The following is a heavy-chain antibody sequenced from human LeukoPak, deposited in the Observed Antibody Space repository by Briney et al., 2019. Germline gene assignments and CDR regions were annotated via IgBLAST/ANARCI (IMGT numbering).Heavy chain of an antibody. Sequence: GGSLRLSCAASGFTFSSYWMSWGRQAPGKGLEWVANMDQDGTEKNYVDSVKGRFTISRDNAKNLLYVQMNSLRAEDTAVYYCARDRGYSTFDIWGQGTIVTVSS. CDR2: MDQDGTEK. CDR3: ARDRGYSTFDI. CDR1: GFTFSSYW. J-gene: IGHJ3*02. V-gene: IGHV3-7*05. D-gene: IGHD5-18*01.